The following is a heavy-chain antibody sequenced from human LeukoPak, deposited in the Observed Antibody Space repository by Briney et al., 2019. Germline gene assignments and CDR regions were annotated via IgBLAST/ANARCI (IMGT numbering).Heavy chain of an antibody. V-gene: IGHV3-9*01. CDR2: ICWNSDST. Sequence: GGSLRLSCSASGFTFNAYAMLWVRQAPGKGLEWVSGICWNSDSTGYGDSVKGRFTISRDNAKNSLSLQMHSLRPEDTALYYCAKPKTTSSGWYFFDTWGQGTLVTVSS. J-gene: IGHJ4*02. D-gene: IGHD6-19*01. CDR3: AKPKTTSSGWYFFDT. CDR1: GFTFNAYA.